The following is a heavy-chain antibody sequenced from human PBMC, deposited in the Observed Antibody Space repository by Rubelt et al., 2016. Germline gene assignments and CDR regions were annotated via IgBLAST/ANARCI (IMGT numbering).Heavy chain of an antibody. CDR3: ARVSRFANYYYGMDV. D-gene: IGHD2-21*01. Sequence: EGQLVESGGGLVKPGGSLRLSCAASGFTVRTNYMSWVRQAPGKGLEWVSVTYSGGSTFYAASVKGRFTISRHKYKNTWYLEMNSLGAEDTALYYCARVSRFANYYYGMDVWGQGTTVTVSS. V-gene: IGHV3-53*04. J-gene: IGHJ6*02. CDR2: TYSGGST. CDR1: GFTVRTNY.